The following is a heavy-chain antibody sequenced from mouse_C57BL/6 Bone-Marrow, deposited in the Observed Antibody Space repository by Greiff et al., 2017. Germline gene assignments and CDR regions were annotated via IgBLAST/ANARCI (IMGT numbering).Heavy chain of an antibody. CDR3: ASLYDGYYAPFDC. D-gene: IGHD2-3*01. Sequence: QVQLRQPGAELVRPGSSVKLSCKASGYTFTSYWMHWVKQRPIQGLEWIGNIDPSESETHYNQKFKDKATLTVDKSSSTAYMQLSSLTSEASAVYSCASLYDGYYAPFDCWGQGTTLTVSS. J-gene: IGHJ2*01. CDR1: GYTFTSYW. V-gene: IGHV1-52*01. CDR2: IDPSESET.